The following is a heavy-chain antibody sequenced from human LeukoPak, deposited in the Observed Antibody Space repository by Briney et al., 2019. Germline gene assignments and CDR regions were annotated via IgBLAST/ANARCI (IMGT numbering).Heavy chain of an antibody. Sequence: PSETLSLTCTVSGGSISSYYWSWIRQPPGKGLEWTGSIYHSGSTYYNPSLKSRVTISVDTSKNQFSLKLSSVTAADTAVYYCARLQLGIGAFDIWGQGTMVTVSS. CDR1: GGSISSYY. CDR3: ARLQLGIGAFDI. CDR2: IYHSGST. D-gene: IGHD7-27*01. J-gene: IGHJ3*02. V-gene: IGHV4-59*08.